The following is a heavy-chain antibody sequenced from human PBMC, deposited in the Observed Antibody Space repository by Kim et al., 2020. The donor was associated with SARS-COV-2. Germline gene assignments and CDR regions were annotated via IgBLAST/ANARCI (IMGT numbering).Heavy chain of an antibody. Sequence: GGSLRLSCAASGFTLSSYAMSWVRQAPGKGLEWVSGISGSGGSTYYADSVKGRFTISRDNSRNALNLQMNSLRAEDTAVYYCAKADLIAAAGLYYYGMDVWGQGTTVTVSS. J-gene: IGHJ6*02. CDR2: ISGSGGST. CDR1: GFTLSSYA. D-gene: IGHD6-13*01. CDR3: AKADLIAAAGLYYYGMDV. V-gene: IGHV3-23*01.